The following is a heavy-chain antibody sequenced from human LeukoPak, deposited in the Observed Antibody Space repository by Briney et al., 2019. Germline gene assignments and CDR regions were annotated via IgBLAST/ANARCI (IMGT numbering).Heavy chain of an antibody. V-gene: IGHV1-3*01. CDR3: ARTLDYGDGHFDY. Sequence: ASVNVSCKASGYTFTSYAMHWVRQAPGQRLEWMGWINAGNGNTKYSQKFQGRVTITRDTSASTAYMELSSLRSEDTAVYYCARTLDYGDGHFDYWGQGTLVTVSS. CDR2: INAGNGNT. CDR1: GYTFTSYA. D-gene: IGHD4-17*01. J-gene: IGHJ4*02.